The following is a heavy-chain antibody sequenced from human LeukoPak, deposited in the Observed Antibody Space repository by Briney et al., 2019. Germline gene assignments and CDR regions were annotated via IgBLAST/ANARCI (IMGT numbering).Heavy chain of an antibody. CDR2: ISSSSSYI. J-gene: IGHJ4*02. Sequence: GGSLRLSCAASGFTFCSFSMKWVGQGPGKGLVWCSSISSSSSYIYYADSVKGRFTIYRAKAKNSLDLQMNSLRAEDTAVYYCARVHPVRGSSWTGDYWGQGTLVTVSS. CDR3: ARVHPVRGSSWTGDY. D-gene: IGHD6-13*01. V-gene: IGHV3-21*01. CDR1: GFTFCSFS.